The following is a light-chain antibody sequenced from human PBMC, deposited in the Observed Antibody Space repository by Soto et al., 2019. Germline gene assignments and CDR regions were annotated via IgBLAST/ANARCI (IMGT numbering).Light chain of an antibody. J-gene: IGKJ1*01. CDR3: QQYHSWPPRT. Sequence: EIVLTQSPGTLSLSPGERATLSCRASQNVGSRYLAWYQQKPGQAPRLLIYGTSNRATGIPDRFSGSGSGTDFSLTISSLEPGDLAVYYCQQYHSWPPRTFGQGTEVEIK. V-gene: IGKV3-20*01. CDR1: QNVGSRY. CDR2: GTS.